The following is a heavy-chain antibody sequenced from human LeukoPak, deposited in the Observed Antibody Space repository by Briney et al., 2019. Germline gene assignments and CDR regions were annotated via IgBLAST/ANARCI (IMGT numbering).Heavy chain of an antibody. V-gene: IGHV3-23*01. CDR2: ISGSGGST. CDR1: GFMFSTYA. CDR3: ARVIRTAPGKGYFDY. D-gene: IGHD6-13*01. Sequence: AGGSLRLSCVTSGFMFSTYAPSWVRQAPGKGLEWASSISGSGGSTYHADSVKGRFTISRDSSKNTLYLQMNSLRAEDTAIYYCARVIRTAPGKGYFDYWGLGALVTVSS. J-gene: IGHJ4*02.